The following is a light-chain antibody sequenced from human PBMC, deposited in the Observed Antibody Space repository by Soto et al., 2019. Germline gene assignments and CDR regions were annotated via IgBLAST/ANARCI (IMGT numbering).Light chain of an antibody. CDR1: SSDVGGYNH. Sequence: QSALTQPASVSGSPGQSITISCTGTSSDVGGYNHVSWYQQYPGKAPKLMVYEVSNRPSGVSTRFSGSKSGNTASLTISGLQAEDEADYYCSAYTTSGTLVFGGRTKLTVL. V-gene: IGLV2-14*01. CDR3: SAYTTSGTLV. J-gene: IGLJ3*02. CDR2: EVS.